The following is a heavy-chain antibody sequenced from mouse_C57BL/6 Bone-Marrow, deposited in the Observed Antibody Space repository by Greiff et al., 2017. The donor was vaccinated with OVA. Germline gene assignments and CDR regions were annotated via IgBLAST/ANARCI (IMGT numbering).Heavy chain of an antibody. D-gene: IGHD1-1*01. CDR3: AFYYGSSYRYFDV. CDR2: INPNYGTT. V-gene: IGHV1-39*01. Sequence: VQLQQSGPELVKPGASVKISCKASGYSFTDYNMNWVKQSNGKSLEWIGVINPNYGTTSYNQKFKGKATLTVDQSSSTADMQLNSLTSEDSAVYYCAFYYGSSYRYFDVWGTGTTVTVSS. CDR1: GYSFTDYN. J-gene: IGHJ1*03.